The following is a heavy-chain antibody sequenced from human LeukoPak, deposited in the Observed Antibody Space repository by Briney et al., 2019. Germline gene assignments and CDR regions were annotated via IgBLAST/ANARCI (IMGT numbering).Heavy chain of an antibody. V-gene: IGHV4-39*01. J-gene: IGHJ3*02. CDR3: ASPLLGGAPPLRAFDI. CDR1: GGSISSSSYY. D-gene: IGHD1-26*01. CDR2: IYYSGNT. Sequence: SETLSLTCTVSGGSISSSSYYWGWIRQPPGKGLEWIGSIYYSGNTYYNPSLKSRVTISVDTSKNQFSLKLSSVTAADTAVYYCASPLLGGAPPLRAFDIWGQGTMVTVSS.